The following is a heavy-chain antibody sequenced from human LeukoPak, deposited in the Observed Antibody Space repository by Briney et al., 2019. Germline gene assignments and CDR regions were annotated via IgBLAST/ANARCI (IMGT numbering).Heavy chain of an antibody. CDR1: GFTLSIYG. V-gene: IGHV3-48*03. CDR3: ARDRGGSVDAFDL. Sequence: GGSLRLSCEGSGFTLSIYGMNWVRQAPGKGLEWVSYISSSGSLTYYGDSVKGRFTISRDNAKNELSLQMNSLRAEDTAVYYCARDRGGSVDAFDLWGQGTMVTVSA. CDR2: ISSSGSLT. J-gene: IGHJ3*01. D-gene: IGHD5/OR15-5a*01.